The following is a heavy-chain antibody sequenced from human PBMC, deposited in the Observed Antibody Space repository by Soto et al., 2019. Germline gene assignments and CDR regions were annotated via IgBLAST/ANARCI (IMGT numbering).Heavy chain of an antibody. J-gene: IGHJ3*02. Sequence: ASVKVSCKASGYTFTSYYMHWVRQAPGQGLEWMGIINPSGGSTSYAQKFQGRVTMTRDTSTSTVYMGLSSLRSEDTAVYYCAKDLSEGYYYDSSGYYSEDFDSWGQGTMVTVSS. CDR1: GYTFTSYY. CDR3: AKDLSEGYYYDSSGYYSEDFDS. V-gene: IGHV1-46*01. D-gene: IGHD3-22*01. CDR2: INPSGGST.